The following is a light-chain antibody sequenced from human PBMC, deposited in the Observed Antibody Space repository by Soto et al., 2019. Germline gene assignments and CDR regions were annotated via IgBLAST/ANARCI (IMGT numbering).Light chain of an antibody. Sequence: IQLTQSPSSLSASVGDRVTITCRASQGIGSYLAWYQQKPGKAPKRLIFAASSLQSGVPSRFSGSESGTEFTLTISGLQPDDFATYYCQQYNSWWTFGQGTKVDIK. V-gene: IGKV1-9*01. CDR1: QGIGSY. CDR2: AAS. J-gene: IGKJ1*01. CDR3: QQYNSWWT.